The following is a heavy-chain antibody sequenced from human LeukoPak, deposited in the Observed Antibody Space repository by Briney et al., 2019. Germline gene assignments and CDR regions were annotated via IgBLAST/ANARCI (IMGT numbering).Heavy chain of an antibody. J-gene: IGHJ4*02. CDR1: GYTFTSYA. CDR2: INAGNGNT. CDR3: ARGVVVVAATAYFDY. V-gene: IGHV1-3*01. D-gene: IGHD2-15*01. Sequence: ASVKVSCKASGYTFTSYAMHWVRQAPGQRLEWMGWINAGNGNTKYSQKLQGRVTITRDTSASTAYMELSSLRSEDTAVYYCARGVVVVAATAYFDYWGQGTLVTVSS.